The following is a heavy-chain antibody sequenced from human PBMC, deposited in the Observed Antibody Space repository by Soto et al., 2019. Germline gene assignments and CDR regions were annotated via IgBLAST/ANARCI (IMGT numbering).Heavy chain of an antibody. V-gene: IGHV1-69*06. CDR1: GGTFNSYI. J-gene: IGHJ4*02. CDR2: IIPVFGSV. CDR3: AIYGPSIVGASRALGN. Sequence: QVQLGQSGAEGKKPGSSVKVSCTASGGTFNSYILNWVRQAPGQGLDWMGGIIPVFGSVDYAQSFQGRVTITADKSTSTAYMEVSSMRSEDTAVYYCAIYGPSIVGASRALGNWGQGTLVNVSS. D-gene: IGHD1-26*01.